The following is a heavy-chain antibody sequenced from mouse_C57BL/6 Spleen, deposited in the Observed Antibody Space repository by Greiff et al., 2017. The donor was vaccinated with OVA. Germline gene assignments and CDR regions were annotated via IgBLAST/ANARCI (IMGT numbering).Heavy chain of an antibody. V-gene: IGHV1-61*01. Sequence: QVQLQQPGAELVRPGSSVKLSCKASGYTFTSYWMDWVKQRPGQGLEWIGNIYPSDSETHYNQKFKDKATLTVDKSSSTAYMQRSSLTSEDSAVYYCARTATVVEGYAMDYWGQGTSVTVSS. D-gene: IGHD1-1*01. CDR1: GYTFTSYW. CDR2: IYPSDSET. J-gene: IGHJ4*01. CDR3: ARTATVVEGYAMDY.